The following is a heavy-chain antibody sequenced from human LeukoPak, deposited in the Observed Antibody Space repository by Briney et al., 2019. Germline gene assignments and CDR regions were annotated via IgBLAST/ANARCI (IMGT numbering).Heavy chain of an antibody. Sequence: GGSLRLSCAASGFTVSSNYMSWVRQAPGKGLEWVSVIYTGGGTYYADSVRGRFTISRDNFKNTLYLQMNSLRAEDTAVYYCARDLQDGSYLVGFGYWGQGTLVTVSS. CDR3: ARDLQDGSYLVGFGY. J-gene: IGHJ4*02. V-gene: IGHV3-66*01. CDR2: IYTGGGT. CDR1: GFTVSSNY. D-gene: IGHD1-26*01.